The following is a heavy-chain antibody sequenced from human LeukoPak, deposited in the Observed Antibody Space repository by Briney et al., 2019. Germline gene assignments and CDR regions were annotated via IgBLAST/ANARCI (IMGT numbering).Heavy chain of an antibody. CDR2: ISSNGATT. D-gene: IGHD3-3*01. CDR1: GFTFSSYA. Sequence: GGSLRLSCAASGFTFSSYAMHWVRQAPGKGLEYVSAISSNGATTYYANSVKGRFSISRDNSKNTVYLQMGSLRAEDMAVYYCARVYFWSGYFDYWGQGTLVTVSS. CDR3: ARVYFWSGYFDY. V-gene: IGHV3-64*01. J-gene: IGHJ4*02.